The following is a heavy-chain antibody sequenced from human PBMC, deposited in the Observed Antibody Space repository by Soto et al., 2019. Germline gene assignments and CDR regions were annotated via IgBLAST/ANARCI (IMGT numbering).Heavy chain of an antibody. CDR2: IYSSGST. J-gene: IGHJ4*02. V-gene: IGHV4-59*08. Sequence: PSDTLSLTCTVSGGSISNYYWNWIRQSPGKGLEWIGYIYSSGSTHYNPSLQSRVTISVDTSKNQFYLNLNSVTAADTAVYYCARHFYGSGSYYDRPFDYWGQGKVVTVSS. CDR3: ARHFYGSGSYYDRPFDY. CDR1: GGSISNYY. D-gene: IGHD3-10*01.